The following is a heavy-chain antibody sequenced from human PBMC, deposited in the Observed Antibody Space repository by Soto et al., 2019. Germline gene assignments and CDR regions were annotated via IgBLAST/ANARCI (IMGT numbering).Heavy chain of an antibody. J-gene: IGHJ4*02. CDR2: DYYSGSA. Sequence: QSLTCTVSGGSISSCDYYWNWIRQPPGKDLEWIGYDYYSGSAYYNPSLKTRVTISVDTYKDQFSLQLTSVTAADTAVYYSARALKDYYYDSNPYSYFDYWGQGTLVTVSS. CDR1: GGSISSCDYY. D-gene: IGHD3-22*01. V-gene: IGHV4-30-4*01. CDR3: ARALKDYYYDSNPYSYFDY.